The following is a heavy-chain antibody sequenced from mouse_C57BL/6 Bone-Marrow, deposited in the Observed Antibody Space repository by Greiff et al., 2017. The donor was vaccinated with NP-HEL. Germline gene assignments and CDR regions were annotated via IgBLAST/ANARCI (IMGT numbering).Heavy chain of an antibody. CDR3: ARHPPDYYYFDY. CDR2: ISSGGSYT. D-gene: IGHD2-4*01. Sequence: EVKLVESGGDLVKPGGSLRLSCAASGFTFSSYGMSWVRQTPDKRLEWVATISSGGSYTYYPDSVKGRFTISRDNAKNTLYLQMSSLKSEDTAMYYCARHPPDYYYFDYWGQGTTLTVSS. V-gene: IGHV5-6*01. CDR1: GFTFSSYG. J-gene: IGHJ2*01.